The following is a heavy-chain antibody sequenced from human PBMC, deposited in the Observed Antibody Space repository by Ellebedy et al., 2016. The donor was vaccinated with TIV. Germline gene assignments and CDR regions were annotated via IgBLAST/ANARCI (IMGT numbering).Heavy chain of an antibody. V-gene: IGHV1-8*01. CDR3: AREMTTTFGYYYYYMDV. Sequence: ASVKVSXXASGYTFTSYDINWVRQATGQGLEWMGWMNPNSGNTGYAQKFQGRVTMTRNTSISTAYMELSSLRSEDTAVYYCAREMTTTFGYYYYYMDVWGKGTTVTVSS. CDR1: GYTFTSYD. J-gene: IGHJ6*03. D-gene: IGHD4-17*01. CDR2: MNPNSGNT.